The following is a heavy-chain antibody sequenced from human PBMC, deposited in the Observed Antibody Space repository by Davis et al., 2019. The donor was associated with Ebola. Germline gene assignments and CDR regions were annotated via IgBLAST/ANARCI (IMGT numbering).Heavy chain of an antibody. J-gene: IGHJ6*02. CDR1: GFTFSSYW. V-gene: IGHV3-74*01. CDR3: ARGPKGVVTARDYYYGMDV. CDR2: INSDGSST. Sequence: HTGGSLRLSCAASGFTFSSYWMHWVRQAPGKGLVWVSRINSDGSSTSYADSVKGRFTISRDNAKNTLYLQMNSLRAEDTAVYYCARGPKGVVTARDYYYGMDVWGQGTTVTVSS. D-gene: IGHD3-3*01.